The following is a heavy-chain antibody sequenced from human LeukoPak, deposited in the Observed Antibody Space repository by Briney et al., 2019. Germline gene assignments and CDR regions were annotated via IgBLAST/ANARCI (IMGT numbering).Heavy chain of an antibody. V-gene: IGHV1-18*01. CDR2: ISAYNGNT. J-gene: IGHJ4*02. D-gene: IGHD2-21*02. CDR3: ARGDPIVVVTATRQPHFDY. CDR1: GYTFTSYG. Sequence: ASVKVSCKASGYTFTSYGISWVRQAPGQVLEWMGWISAYNGNTNYAQKLQGRVTMTTDTSTSTAYMELRSLRSDDTAVYYCARGDPIVVVTATRQPHFDYWGQGTLVTVSS.